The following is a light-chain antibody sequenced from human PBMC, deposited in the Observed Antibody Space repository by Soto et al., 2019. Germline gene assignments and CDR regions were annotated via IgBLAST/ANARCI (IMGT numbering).Light chain of an antibody. J-gene: IGKJ1*01. V-gene: IGKV3-20*01. CDR3: HQYGSSSWT. CDR1: QSVSSSY. Sequence: EIVLTQSKGTLSLSPGERATLSCRASQSVSSSYLAWYQQKPGQAPRLLIYGASSRATGISDRFSGSGSGTDFTLTISRLEPEDFTVYYCHQYGSSSWTFGQGTKVDI. CDR2: GAS.